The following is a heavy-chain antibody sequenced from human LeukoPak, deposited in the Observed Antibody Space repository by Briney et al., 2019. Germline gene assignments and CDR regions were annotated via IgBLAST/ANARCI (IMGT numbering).Heavy chain of an antibody. CDR1: GFTFSSYA. Sequence: PGGSLRLSCAASGFTFSSYAMPWVRQAPGKGLEWVAVISYDGSNKYYADSVKGRFTISRDNSKNTLYLQMNSLRAEDTAVYYCARVNVDIVATYYFDYWGQGTLVTVSS. CDR3: ARVNVDIVATYYFDY. V-gene: IGHV3-30-3*01. CDR2: ISYDGSNK. J-gene: IGHJ4*02. D-gene: IGHD5-12*01.